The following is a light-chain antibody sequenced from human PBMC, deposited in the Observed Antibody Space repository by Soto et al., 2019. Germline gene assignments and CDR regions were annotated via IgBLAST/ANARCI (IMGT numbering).Light chain of an antibody. J-gene: IGLJ2*01. CDR1: SSDVGGYNY. CDR2: DVS. CDR3: SSYASSNTVV. Sequence: QSALTQPASVSGSPGQSITFSCTGTSSDVGGYNYVTWYQQHPGKAPKLMIYDVSDRPSGVSNRFSGSKSGNTASLTISGLQAEDEADYYCSSYASSNTVVFGGGTKVTVL. V-gene: IGLV2-14*03.